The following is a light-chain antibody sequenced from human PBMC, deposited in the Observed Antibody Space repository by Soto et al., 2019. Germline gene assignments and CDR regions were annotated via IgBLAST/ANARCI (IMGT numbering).Light chain of an antibody. V-gene: IGKV3-20*01. Sequence: ENVLTQSPGTLSLSPGERATLSCRSSQSVSSSYLAWYQKKPGQAPRLLIYDVSSRATGIPDRFSGSGSGTDFTLTINLLEPEDVAVYYCQQYSIPPTFGQGTKVEIK. J-gene: IGKJ1*01. CDR2: DVS. CDR3: QQYSIPPT. CDR1: QSVSSSY.